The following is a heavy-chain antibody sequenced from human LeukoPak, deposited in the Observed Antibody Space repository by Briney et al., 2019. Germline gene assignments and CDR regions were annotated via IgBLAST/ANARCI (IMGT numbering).Heavy chain of an antibody. CDR1: GGSISSYY. CDR2: IYYSGTT. Sequence: SETLSLTCTVSGGSISSYYWTWIRQPPGKGLEWVGYIYYSGTTKYNPSLKSRVTISVDTSKNQFSLKVRSVTAADTAVYYCARLGRGYTYGYYYWGQGTLVTVSS. V-gene: IGHV4-59*12. D-gene: IGHD5-18*01. J-gene: IGHJ4*02. CDR3: ARLGRGYTYGYYY.